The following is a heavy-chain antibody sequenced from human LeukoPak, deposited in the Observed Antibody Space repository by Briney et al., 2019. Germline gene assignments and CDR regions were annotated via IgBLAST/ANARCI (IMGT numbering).Heavy chain of an antibody. D-gene: IGHD6-13*01. CDR3: ARDRGTAAAGPDFDY. J-gene: IGHJ4*02. CDR2: IYTSGST. V-gene: IGHV4-61*02. Sequence: SETLSLTCTVSGGSISSGSYYWSWIRQPAGKGLEWIGRIYTSGSTNYNPSLKSRVTISVDTSKNQLSLKLSSVTAADTAVYYCARDRGTAAAGPDFDYWGQGTLVIVSS. CDR1: GGSISSGSYY.